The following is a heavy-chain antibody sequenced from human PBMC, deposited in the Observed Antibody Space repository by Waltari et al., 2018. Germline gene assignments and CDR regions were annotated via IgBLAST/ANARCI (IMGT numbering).Heavy chain of an antibody. Sequence: EVQLVESGGGLVQPGGSLRLSCAASGFTFSSSAMRWVRQAPGTGLEWVSAISGSGGSTYYADSVKGRFTISRDNSKNTLYLQMNSLRAEDTAVYYCAKANEGYCSGGSCADAFDIWGQGTMVTVSS. J-gene: IGHJ3*02. CDR2: ISGSGGST. V-gene: IGHV3-23*04. CDR1: GFTFSSSA. D-gene: IGHD2-15*01. CDR3: AKANEGYCSGGSCADAFDI.